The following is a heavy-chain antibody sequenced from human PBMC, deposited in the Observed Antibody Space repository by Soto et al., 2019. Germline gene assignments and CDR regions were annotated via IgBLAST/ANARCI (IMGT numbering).Heavy chain of an antibody. CDR1: GFTFSSYG. CDR3: ANRNDYGSGSYFPFDH. Sequence: EVQLLESGGGLVQPGGSLRLSCAASGFTFSSYGMSWVRQAPGKGLEWVSSISGSGGSTYYADSVKGRFTLSRDNSKNTLYLQMSSLRAEDTAVYYCANRNDYGSGSYFPFDHWGQGTLVTVSS. CDR2: ISGSGGST. J-gene: IGHJ4*02. V-gene: IGHV3-23*01. D-gene: IGHD3-10*01.